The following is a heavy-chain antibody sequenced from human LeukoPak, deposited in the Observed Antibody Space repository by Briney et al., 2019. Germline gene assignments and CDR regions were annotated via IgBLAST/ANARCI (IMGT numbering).Heavy chain of an antibody. D-gene: IGHD5-18*01. CDR3: ARDQEAVDTAMVSWFDP. Sequence: GASVKVSCKASGGTFSSYAISWVRQAPGQGLEWMGRIIPILGIANYAQKFQGRVTITADKSTSTAYMELSSLRSEDTAVYYCARDQEAVDTAMVSWFDPWGQGTLVTVSS. CDR1: GGTFSSYA. CDR2: IIPILGIA. V-gene: IGHV1-69*04. J-gene: IGHJ5*02.